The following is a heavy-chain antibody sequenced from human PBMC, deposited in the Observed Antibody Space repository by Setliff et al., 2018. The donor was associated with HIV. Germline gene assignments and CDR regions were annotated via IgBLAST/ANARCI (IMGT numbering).Heavy chain of an antibody. D-gene: IGHD3-22*01. J-gene: IGHJ5*02. Sequence: GASVKVSCKASGYTFTSYGISWVRQAPGQGLEWMGWISAYNGNTNYAQKLQGRVTMTTDTSTSTAYMELRSLRSDDTAVYYCARDGEYCYDSSGPVFDPWGQGTLVTVSS. CDR3: ARDGEYCYDSSGPVFDP. CDR2: ISAYNGNT. CDR1: GYTFTSYG. V-gene: IGHV1-18*01.